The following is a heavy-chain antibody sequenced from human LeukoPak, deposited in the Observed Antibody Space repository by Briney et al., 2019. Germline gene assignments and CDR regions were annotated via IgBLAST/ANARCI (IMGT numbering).Heavy chain of an antibody. Sequence: SQTLSLTCTVSGGSISSSSYYWGWIRQPPGKGLEWIGSIYHSGSTYYNPSLKSRVTISVDTSKNQFSLKLSSVTAADTAVYYCARGQASEQCHGGTCYLTRVFGLVVWGRGTTVTVS. CDR3: ARGQASEQCHGGTCYLTRVFGLVV. V-gene: IGHV4-39*07. J-gene: IGHJ6*02. CDR1: GGSISSSSYY. CDR2: IYHSGST. D-gene: IGHD1/OR15-1a*01.